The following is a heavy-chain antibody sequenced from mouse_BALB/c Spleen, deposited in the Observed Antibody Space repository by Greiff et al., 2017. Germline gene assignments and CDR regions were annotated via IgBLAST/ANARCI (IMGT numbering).Heavy chain of an antibody. J-gene: IGHJ1*01. CDR1: GFSLTSYG. CDR3: ARNLYYYGSSHWYFDV. Sequence: QVQLKQSGPGLVQPSQSLSITCTVSGFSLTSYGVHWVRQSPGKGLEWLGVIWSGGSTDYNAAFISRLSISKDNSKSQVFFKMNSLQANDTAIYYCARNLYYYGSSHWYFDVWGAGTTVTVSS. D-gene: IGHD1-1*01. V-gene: IGHV2-2*02. CDR2: IWSGGST.